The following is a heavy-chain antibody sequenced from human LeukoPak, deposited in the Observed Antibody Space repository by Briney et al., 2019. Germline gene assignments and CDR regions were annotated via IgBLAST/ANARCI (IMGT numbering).Heavy chain of an antibody. CDR1: GGSISSYY. CDR3: ATYHRGRNAYYFDY. V-gene: IGHV4-59*08. J-gene: IGHJ4*02. D-gene: IGHD3-10*01. Sequence: SETLSLTCTVSGGSISSYYWSWIRQPPGKGLEWIGYIYYSGSTNYNPSLKSRVTISVDTSKNQFSLKLSSVTAADTAVYYCATYHRGRNAYYFDYWGQGTLVTVSS. CDR2: IYYSGST.